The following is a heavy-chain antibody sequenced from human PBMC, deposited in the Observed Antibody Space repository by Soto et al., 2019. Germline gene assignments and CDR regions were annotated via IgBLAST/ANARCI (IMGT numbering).Heavy chain of an antibody. D-gene: IGHD7-27*01. CDR3: ASVNTGAGNYMDV. Sequence: SQTLCLTCTVSGGSISSYYWSWIRQPPGKGLEWIGYIYYSGSTNYNPSLKSRVTISVDTSKNQFSLKLSSVTAADTAVYYCASVNTGAGNYMDVWGKGTTVTVSS. V-gene: IGHV4-59*01. CDR1: GGSISSYY. J-gene: IGHJ6*03. CDR2: IYYSGST.